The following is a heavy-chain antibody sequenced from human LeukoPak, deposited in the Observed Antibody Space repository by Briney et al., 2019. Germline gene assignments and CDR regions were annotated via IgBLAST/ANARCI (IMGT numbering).Heavy chain of an antibody. CDR1: GFTFSSYA. J-gene: IGHJ4*02. V-gene: IGHV3-23*01. CDR2: ISGSGGST. CDR3: AKGERLWFGELHY. D-gene: IGHD3-10*01. Sequence: GGSQRLSCAASGFTFSSYAMSWVRQAPGKGLEWVSAISGSGGSTYYADSVKGRFTISRDNSKNTLYLQMNSLRAEDTAVYYCAKGERLWFGELHYWGQGTLVTVSS.